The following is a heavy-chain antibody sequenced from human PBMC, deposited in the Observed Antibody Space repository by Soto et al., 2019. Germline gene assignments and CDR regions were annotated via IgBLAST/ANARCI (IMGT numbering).Heavy chain of an antibody. D-gene: IGHD3-16*01. CDR2: MNPGSGDT. J-gene: IGHJ5*02. CDR1: GYSFTNND. V-gene: IGHV1-8*01. Sequence: ASVKVSCKASGYSFTNNDVTWVAQATGQGLEWMGWMNPGSGDTGYAQKLQGRVTMTRDISIATAYMELSSLRSDDTAIYYCARMATFGSLNWFEPWGQGTLVTVSS. CDR3: ARMATFGSLNWFEP.